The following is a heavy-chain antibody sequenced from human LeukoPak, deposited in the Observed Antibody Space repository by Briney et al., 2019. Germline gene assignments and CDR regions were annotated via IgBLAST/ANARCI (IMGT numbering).Heavy chain of an antibody. CDR1: GFTFSSYA. Sequence: GGSLRLSCAASGFTFSSYAMSWVRQAPGKGLEWVSAISGSGGSTYYADSVKGRFTISRDNSKNTLYLQMNSLRAEDTAVYYCAKDRLPNYYDSSGYYDYWGQGMLVTVSA. CDR3: AKDRLPNYYDSSGYYDY. J-gene: IGHJ4*02. V-gene: IGHV3-23*01. CDR2: ISGSGGST. D-gene: IGHD3-22*01.